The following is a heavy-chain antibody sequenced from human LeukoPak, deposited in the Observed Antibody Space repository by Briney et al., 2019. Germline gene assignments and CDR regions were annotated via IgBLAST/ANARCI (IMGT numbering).Heavy chain of an antibody. J-gene: IGHJ4*02. Sequence: ASVKVSCKASGYTFTSYGISWVRQAPGQGLEWMGWISAYNGNTNYAQKLQGRVTMTTDTSTSTAYMELRSLRSDDTAVYYCAGADTMIVVQGEGVDVVDYWGQGTLVTVSS. CDR1: GYTFTSYG. CDR3: AGADTMIVVQGEGVDVVDY. D-gene: IGHD3-22*01. CDR2: ISAYNGNT. V-gene: IGHV1-18*01.